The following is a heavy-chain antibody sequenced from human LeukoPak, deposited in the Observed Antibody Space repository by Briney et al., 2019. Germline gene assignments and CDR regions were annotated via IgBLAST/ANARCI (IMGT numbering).Heavy chain of an antibody. D-gene: IGHD5-18*01. CDR1: GGSFSGYY. CDR3: ARVDTAMPRDAFDI. CDR2: INHSGST. Sequence: SETLSLTCAVYGGSFSGYYWSWIRQPPGKGLEWIGEINHSGSTNYNPSLKSRVTISVDTSKNQFSLKLSSVTAADTAVYYCARVDTAMPRDAFDIWGQGTMVTVSS. J-gene: IGHJ3*02. V-gene: IGHV4-34*01.